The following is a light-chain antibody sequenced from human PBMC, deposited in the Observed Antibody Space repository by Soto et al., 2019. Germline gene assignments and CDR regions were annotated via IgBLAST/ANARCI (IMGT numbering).Light chain of an antibody. CDR2: EVS. CDR1: SSDVGAYKY. J-gene: IGLJ3*02. CDR3: TSYVGSDTWV. Sequence: QSALTQPPSASGSPGQSVTISCTGTSSDVGAYKYVSWYQQYPGKAPKLMIYEVSKRPSGLPARFSGSKSGNTASLTVSGLQSEDEADYYCTSYVGSDTWVFGGGTKLTVL. V-gene: IGLV2-8*01.